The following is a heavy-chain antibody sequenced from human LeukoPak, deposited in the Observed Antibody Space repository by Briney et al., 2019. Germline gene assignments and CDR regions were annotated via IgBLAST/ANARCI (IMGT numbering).Heavy chain of an antibody. V-gene: IGHV3-30*03. CDR1: GFTFSSYG. Sequence: GGSLRLSCAASGFTFSSYGMHWVRQAPGKGLEWVAVISYDGSNKYYADSVKGRFTISRDNAKNSLYLQMNSLRAEDTAVYYCARDPRGYGMDVWGQGTTVTVSS. CDR3: ARDPRGYGMDV. CDR2: ISYDGSNK. J-gene: IGHJ6*02.